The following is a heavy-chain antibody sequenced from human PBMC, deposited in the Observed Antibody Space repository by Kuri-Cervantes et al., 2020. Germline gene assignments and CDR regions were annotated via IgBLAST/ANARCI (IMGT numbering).Heavy chain of an antibody. D-gene: IGHD3-16*01. CDR3: PGHFVLSRDAMDA. Sequence: LRLSCTVSGGSISYYFWSWIRQPPGKGLEWIGYIYYSGSTNYNPSLKSRVTISVETSKNQFALKLSSVNAADTAMYYCPGHFVLSRDAMDAWGQGTMVTVS. V-gene: IGHV4-59*01. J-gene: IGHJ6*02. CDR2: IYYSGST. CDR1: GGSISYYF.